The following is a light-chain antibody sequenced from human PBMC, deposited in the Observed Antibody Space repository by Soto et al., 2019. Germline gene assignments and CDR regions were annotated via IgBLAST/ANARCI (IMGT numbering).Light chain of an antibody. CDR2: GAT. CDR1: QTVYINS. J-gene: IGKJ3*01. V-gene: IGKV3-20*01. Sequence: EIVLTQSPGTLSLSPGERVTLSCRASQTVYINSLAWYQQKPGQTPRLLIYGATTSAAAVPDRFSGSGSGTDFALSIDGLEPEDFAIYYCQQYGVSPLTFGPGTRVD. CDR3: QQYGVSPLT.